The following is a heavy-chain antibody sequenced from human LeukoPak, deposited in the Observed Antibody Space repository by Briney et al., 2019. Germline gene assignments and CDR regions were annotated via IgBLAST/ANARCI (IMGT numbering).Heavy chain of an antibody. J-gene: IGHJ4*02. CDR2: IIPIFGTA. V-gene: IGHV1-69*05. D-gene: IGHD6-19*01. Sequence: SVKVSCKVSGYTLTELSMHWVRQAPGQGLEWMGRIIPIFGTANYAQKFQGRVTITTDESTSTAYMELSSLRSEDTAVYYCARDVRYSSGWYSGYWGQGTLVTVSS. CDR1: GYTLTELS. CDR3: ARDVRYSSGWYSGY.